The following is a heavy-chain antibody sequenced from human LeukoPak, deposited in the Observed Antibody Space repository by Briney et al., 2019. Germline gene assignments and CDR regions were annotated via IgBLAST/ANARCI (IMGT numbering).Heavy chain of an antibody. J-gene: IGHJ5*02. CDR2: IYYSGST. CDR1: GGSISSYY. Sequence: PSETLSLTCTVSGGSISSYYWSWIRQPPGKGLEWIGYIYYSGSTNYNPSLKSRVTISVDTSKNQFSLKLSSVTAADTAVDYCARAYDFWSGYPYNWFDPWGQGTLVTVSS. V-gene: IGHV4-59*01. D-gene: IGHD3-3*01. CDR3: ARAYDFWSGYPYNWFDP.